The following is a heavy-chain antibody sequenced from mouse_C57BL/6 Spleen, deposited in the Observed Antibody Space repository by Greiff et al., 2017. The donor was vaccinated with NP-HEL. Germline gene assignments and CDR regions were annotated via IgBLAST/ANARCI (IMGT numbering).Heavy chain of an antibody. V-gene: IGHV3-6*01. CDR2: ISYDGSN. J-gene: IGHJ2*01. CDR1: GYSITSGYY. Sequence: DVKLQESGPGLVKPSQSLSLTCSVTGYSITSGYYWNWIRQFPGTKQEWMGYISYDGSNNYNPSLKNRISITRDTSKNQFFLKLNSVTTEDTATYDCARRGSFDYWGQGTTLTVSS. CDR3: ARRGSFDY.